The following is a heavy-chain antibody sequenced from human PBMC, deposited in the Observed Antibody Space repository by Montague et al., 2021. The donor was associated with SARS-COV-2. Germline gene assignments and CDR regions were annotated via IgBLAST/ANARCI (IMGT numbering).Heavy chain of an antibody. D-gene: IGHD2/OR15-2a*01. CDR3: PKSAWHNWYFDI. CDR2: MPYSGST. V-gene: IGHV4-39*01. CDR1: GDSISRNSYY. Sequence: SETLSLTCTVSGDSISRNSYYWGWIRQPPGKGLEWIGSMPYSGSTYHNPSLKSRVSISVDTSKNQFSLKFSSMTAADTAVYYCPKSAWHNWYFDIWGRGTLVTVSS. J-gene: IGHJ2*01.